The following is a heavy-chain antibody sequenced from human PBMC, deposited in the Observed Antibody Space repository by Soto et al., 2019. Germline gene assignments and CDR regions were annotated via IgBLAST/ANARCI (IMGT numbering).Heavy chain of an antibody. CDR1: GFTFSSYA. CDR2: ISGSGGST. J-gene: IGHJ6*02. V-gene: IGHV3-23*01. D-gene: IGHD3-9*01. Sequence: GGSLRLSCAASGFTFSSYAMSWVRQAPGKGLEWVSAISGSGGSTYYADSVKGRFTISRDNSKNTLYLQMNSLRAEDTAVYYCAKVTYDILTGYFPPKDYYYYYGMDVWGQGTTVTVSS. CDR3: AKVTYDILTGYFPPKDYYYYYGMDV.